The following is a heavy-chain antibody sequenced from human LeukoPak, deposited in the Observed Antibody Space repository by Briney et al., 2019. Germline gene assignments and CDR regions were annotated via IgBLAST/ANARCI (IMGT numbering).Heavy chain of an antibody. D-gene: IGHD3-10*01. V-gene: IGHV4-59*01. CDR2: IYYSGST. Sequence: SETLSLTCTVSGGSITSYYWSWIRQPPGKGLEWIGYIYYSGSTNYNPSLKSRVTISVDTSKNQFSLKLNSVTAADTAVYYCARTARFLGEFDSWGQGTLATVSS. J-gene: IGHJ4*02. CDR1: GGSITSYY. CDR3: ARTARFLGEFDS.